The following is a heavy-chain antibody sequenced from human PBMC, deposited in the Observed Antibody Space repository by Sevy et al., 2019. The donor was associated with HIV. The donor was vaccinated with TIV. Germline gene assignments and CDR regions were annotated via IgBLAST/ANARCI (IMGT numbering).Heavy chain of an antibody. CDR2: IKQDGSEK. J-gene: IGHJ3*02. CDR3: ARLFYYDSPTGAFDI. V-gene: IGHV3-7*03. CDR1: GFTFSSYW. Sequence: GGSLRLSCAASGFTFSSYWMSWVRQAPGKGLEWVANIKQDGSEKYYVDSVKGRFTISRDNAKNSLYLQMNSLRAEDTAVYYCARLFYYDSPTGAFDIWGQGTMVTVSS. D-gene: IGHD3-22*01.